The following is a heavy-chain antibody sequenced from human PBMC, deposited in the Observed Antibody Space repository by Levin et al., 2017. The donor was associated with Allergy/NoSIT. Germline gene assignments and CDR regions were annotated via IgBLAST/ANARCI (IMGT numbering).Heavy chain of an antibody. D-gene: IGHD6-13*01. CDR2: IYNRGST. V-gene: IGHV4-61*03. Sequence: PSETLSLTCSVSGGSVSTGSHYWSWIRQPPGKGLEWVGYIYNRGSTNYNPSLRSRVIISVDTSKNHFSLKLTTITAGDTAVYYCASASSWYYFDSWGQGTLVTVSS. CDR1: GGSVSTGSHY. CDR3: ASASSWYYFDS. J-gene: IGHJ4*02.